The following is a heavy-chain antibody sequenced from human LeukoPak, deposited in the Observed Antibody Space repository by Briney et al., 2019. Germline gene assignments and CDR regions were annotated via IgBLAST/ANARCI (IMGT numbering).Heavy chain of an antibody. Sequence: ASVTVSCTASGYTFTSYDFNWLRQATGQGPEWMGWMNPNSGNTGYAQKFQGRVTMTRNTSISTAYMELSSLRSEDTAVYYCARGPWRVQLWFSGYYGMDVWXQGTTVTVSS. CDR1: GYTFTSYD. V-gene: IGHV1-8*01. D-gene: IGHD5-18*01. CDR3: ARGPWRVQLWFSGYYGMDV. CDR2: MNPNSGNT. J-gene: IGHJ6*02.